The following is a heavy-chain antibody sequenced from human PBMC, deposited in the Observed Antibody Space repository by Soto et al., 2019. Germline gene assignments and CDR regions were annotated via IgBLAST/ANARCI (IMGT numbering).Heavy chain of an antibody. D-gene: IGHD2-2*01. Sequence: GALLVPGAASGCTFSSYGMHGVRQAPGKGLASVAGIWYHGSNRYYADSVKGRFPISRDNSKNTLYLQMNSLRAEDTAVYYCARDPGWGVVVPAAIPDALPARFDPWGQGTLVPVSS. CDR3: ARDPGWGVVVPAAIPDALPARFDP. J-gene: IGHJ5*02. V-gene: IGHV3-33*01. CDR1: GCTFSSYG. CDR2: IWYHGSNR.